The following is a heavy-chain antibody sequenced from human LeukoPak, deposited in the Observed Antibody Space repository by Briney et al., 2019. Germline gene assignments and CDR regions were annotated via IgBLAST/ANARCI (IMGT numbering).Heavy chain of an antibody. J-gene: IGHJ4*02. V-gene: IGHV4-59*01. CDR1: GGSIRSYY. CDR3: AGYLTFAYTFNY. D-gene: IGHD5-18*01. Sequence: SETLSLTCIVSGGSIRSYYWSWIRQPPGKGLEWIGYIYYSGNTNYNPPLKSRVTISLDTSKNQFSLKLSSVTAADTAVYYCAGYLTFAYTFNYWGQGTLVTVSS. CDR2: IYYSGNT.